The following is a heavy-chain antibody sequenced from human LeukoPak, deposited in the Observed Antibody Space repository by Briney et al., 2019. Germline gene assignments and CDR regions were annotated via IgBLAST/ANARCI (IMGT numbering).Heavy chain of an antibody. CDR1: GYSFTDYY. D-gene: IGHD2-21*01. J-gene: IGHJ5*02. Sequence: GASVKVSCTTSGYSFTDYYMHWVRQAPGQGLEWMGWINPNSGGTSSAQKFQGRVTMTRDTSITTVYMEMSWLTSDDTAIYYCARADRLHGGPYLIGPWGQGTLVTVSS. CDR3: ARADRLHGGPYLIGP. V-gene: IGHV1-2*02. CDR2: INPNSGGT.